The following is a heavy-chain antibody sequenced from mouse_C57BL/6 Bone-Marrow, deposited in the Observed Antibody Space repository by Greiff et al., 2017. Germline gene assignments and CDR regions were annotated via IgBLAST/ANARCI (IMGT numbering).Heavy chain of an antibody. CDR1: GYTFTDYY. Sequence: VQLQQSGAELVKPGASVKISCKASGYTFTDYYINWVKQRPGQGLEWIGKIGPGSGSTYSNEKFKGKATLTADKSSSTDYMQLNSLTSEDTAIYFCARMYYYAIDYWGQGTSVTVSS. V-gene: IGHV1-77*01. CDR3: ARMYYYAIDY. J-gene: IGHJ4*01. CDR2: IGPGSGST.